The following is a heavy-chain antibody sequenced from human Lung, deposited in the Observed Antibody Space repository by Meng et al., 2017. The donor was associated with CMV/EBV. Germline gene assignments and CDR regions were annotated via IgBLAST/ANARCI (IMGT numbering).Heavy chain of an antibody. Sequence: ESXKISXAASGFTFSSYAMTWVRQASGKGLEWVSVISGGGGTTDFADSVKGRFTISRDNSKNTLYLQMYSLRAEDTAVYYCAKEPTYQRYSGSYLDYWGQGTLVTVSS. J-gene: IGHJ4*02. CDR2: ISGGGGTT. CDR3: AKEPTYQRYSGSYLDY. D-gene: IGHD1-26*01. V-gene: IGHV3-23*01. CDR1: GFTFSSYA.